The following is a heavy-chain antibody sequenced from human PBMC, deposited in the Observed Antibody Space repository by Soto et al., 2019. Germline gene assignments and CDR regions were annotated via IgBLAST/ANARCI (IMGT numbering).Heavy chain of an antibody. CDR3: GRVSYVNGPYDY. CDR2: ISNSGGSK. Sequence: GGSLRLSCASSVFTFSIYGMTWVRQAPGKGLEWVSGISNSGGSKAYAESVKGRFTISRDNPKNTLYLQMDSLRAEDTAIYYCGRVSYVNGPYDYWGQGALVTVSS. J-gene: IGHJ4*02. CDR1: VFTFSIYG. V-gene: IGHV3-23*01. D-gene: IGHD2-8*01.